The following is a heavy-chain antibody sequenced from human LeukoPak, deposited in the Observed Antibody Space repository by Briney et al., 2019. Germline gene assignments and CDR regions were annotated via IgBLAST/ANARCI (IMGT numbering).Heavy chain of an antibody. Sequence: GGSLRLSCAASGFTFSSYAMSWVRQAPGKGLEWVSAISGSGGSTYYADSVKGRFTISRDNSKNTLYVQMNSLRAEDTAVYYCARDRSYGDLWAAFDIWGQGTMVTVSS. D-gene: IGHD4-17*01. CDR3: ARDRSYGDLWAAFDI. V-gene: IGHV3-23*01. CDR1: GFTFSSYA. CDR2: ISGSGGST. J-gene: IGHJ3*02.